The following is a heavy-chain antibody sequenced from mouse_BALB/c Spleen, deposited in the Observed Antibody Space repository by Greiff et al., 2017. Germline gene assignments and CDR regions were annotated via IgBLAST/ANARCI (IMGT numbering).Heavy chain of an antibody. J-gene: IGHJ3*01. Sequence: EVQLQQSGPELVKPGASVKMSCKASGYTFTSYVMHWVKQKPGQGLEWIGYINPYNDGTKYNEKFKGKATLTSDKSSSTAYMELSSLTSEDSAVYYCARGAPSLRRTGPWFAYWGQGTLVTVSA. CDR2: INPYNDGT. CDR3: ARGAPSLRRTGPWFAY. CDR1: GYTFTSYV. V-gene: IGHV1-14*01. D-gene: IGHD2-12*01.